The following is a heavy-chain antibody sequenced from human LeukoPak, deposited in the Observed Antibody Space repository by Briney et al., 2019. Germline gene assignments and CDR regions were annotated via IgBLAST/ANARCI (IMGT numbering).Heavy chain of an antibody. CDR1: GFTFSNAW. CDR2: IKSKTDGGTT. V-gene: IGHV3-15*01. J-gene: IGHJ3*02. CDR3: TTGFITVDGAFDT. Sequence: PGGSLRLSCAASGFTFSNAWMSWVRQAPGKGLEWVGRIKSKTDGGTTDYAAPVKGRFTISKDDSKNTLYLQMNSLKTEDTAVYYCTTGFITVDGAFDTWGQGTMVTVSS. D-gene: IGHD3-22*01.